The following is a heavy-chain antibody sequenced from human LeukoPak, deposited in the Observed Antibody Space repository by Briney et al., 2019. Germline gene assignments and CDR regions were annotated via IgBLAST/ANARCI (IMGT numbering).Heavy chain of an antibody. D-gene: IGHD2-21*02. Sequence: PAESLKISCKGSGYSFIEYWIGWVRQMPGKGLEWMGIIYPGDSDTRYSSSFQGQVTISVDKSLSTAYLQWNSLKASDTAMYYCARQDGDSAYYFDYWGQGTLVAVSS. CDR3: ARQDGDSAYYFDY. CDR2: IYPGDSDT. CDR1: GYSFIEYW. J-gene: IGHJ4*02. V-gene: IGHV5-51*01.